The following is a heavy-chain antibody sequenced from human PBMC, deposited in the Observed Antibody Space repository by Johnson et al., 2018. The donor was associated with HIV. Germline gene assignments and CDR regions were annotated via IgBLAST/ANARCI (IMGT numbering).Heavy chain of an antibody. CDR3: ARVSYSSLALDF. V-gene: IGHV3-23*04. D-gene: IGHD6-6*01. Sequence: VQLVESGGALVQPGGSLRLSCVASGFTFSDYAMSWVRQAPGKGLEWVSTISGPGGSTYYPDSMKGRFTISRDNSMNTLYLQVNSLRLEDTAIYYCARVSYSSLALDFWGQGTMVTVSS. J-gene: IGHJ3*01. CDR2: ISGPGGST. CDR1: GFTFSDYA.